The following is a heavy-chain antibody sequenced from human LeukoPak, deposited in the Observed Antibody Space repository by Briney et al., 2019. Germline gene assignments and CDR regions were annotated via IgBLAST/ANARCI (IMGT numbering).Heavy chain of an antibody. Sequence: GSLRLSCAASGFTVSTNYKSWVRQAPGKGLEWVSVIYSGGSTYYADSVKGRFTISRDNSKNTLHLQMNSLRAEDTAVYYCLPLLSRPYVEDGFDIWGQGTMVTVSS. V-gene: IGHV3-66*01. CDR2: IYSGGST. CDR3: LPLLSRPYVEDGFDI. D-gene: IGHD2/OR15-2a*01. CDR1: GFTVSTNY. J-gene: IGHJ3*02.